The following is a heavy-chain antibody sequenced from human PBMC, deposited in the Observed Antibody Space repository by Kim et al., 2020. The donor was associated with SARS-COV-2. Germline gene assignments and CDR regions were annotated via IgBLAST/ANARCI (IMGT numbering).Heavy chain of an antibody. CDR1: GGSFSGYY. D-gene: IGHD6-13*01. Sequence: SETLSLTCAVYGGSFSGYYWSWIRQPPGKGLEWIGEINHSGSTNYNPSLKSRVTISVDTSKNQFSLKLSSVTAADTAVYYCARALPGYDYWGQGTLVTVSS. J-gene: IGHJ4*02. CDR2: INHSGST. CDR3: ARALPGYDY. V-gene: IGHV4-34*01.